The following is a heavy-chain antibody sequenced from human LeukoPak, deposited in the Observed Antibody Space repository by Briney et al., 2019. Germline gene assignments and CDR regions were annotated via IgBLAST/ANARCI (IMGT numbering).Heavy chain of an antibody. J-gene: IGHJ4*02. Sequence: GASVKVSCKASGTGFPMHWVRQAPGQRLEWMGWINVANGDTGYSRDFLRRGTITRDTSAHTVYMDLSSLSSEDTAVYSCARKGYFGSGSYHFDYWGQGTLVTVSS. D-gene: IGHD3-10*01. CDR1: GTGFP. V-gene: IGHV1-3*01. CDR2: INVANGDT. CDR3: ARKGYFGSGSYHFDY.